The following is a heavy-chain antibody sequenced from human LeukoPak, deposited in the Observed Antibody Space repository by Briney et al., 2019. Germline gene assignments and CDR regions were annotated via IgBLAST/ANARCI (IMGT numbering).Heavy chain of an antibody. J-gene: IGHJ6*02. V-gene: IGHV3-21*01. Sequence: PGGSLRLSCAASGFTFSSYSMNWVRQAPGKGLEWVSSISSSSSYIYYADSVKGRFTISRDNAKNSLYLQMNSLRAEDTAVYYCARDSLGKYGSGSSGMDVWGQGTTVTVSS. CDR2: ISSSSSYI. CDR1: GFTFSSYS. CDR3: ARDSLGKYGSGSSGMDV. D-gene: IGHD3-10*01.